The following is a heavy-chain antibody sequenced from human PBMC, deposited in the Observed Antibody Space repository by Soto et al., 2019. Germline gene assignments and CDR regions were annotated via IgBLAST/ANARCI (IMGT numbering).Heavy chain of an antibody. D-gene: IGHD1-26*01. J-gene: IGHJ4*02. V-gene: IGHV4-61*01. CDR3: AREDMSGTYYFDS. Sequence: QVQLQESGPKLVKPSETLSLTCRVSGGSVSSQTHFWSWIRQAPGKGLEWIGYVYYNGITNFNPSLKSRVTIAADKSNYLIDLSLTSVTAADTAVYYCAREDMSGTYYFDSWGQGTLVTVSS. CDR1: GGSVSSQTHF. CDR2: VYYNGIT.